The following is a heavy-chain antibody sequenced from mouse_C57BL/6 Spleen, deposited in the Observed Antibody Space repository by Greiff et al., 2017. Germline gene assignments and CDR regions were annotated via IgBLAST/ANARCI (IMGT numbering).Heavy chain of an antibody. Sequence: QVQLKESGAELAKPGASVKLSCKASGYTFTSYWMHWVKQRPGQGLEWIGYINPSSGYTKYNQKFKDKATLTADKSSSTAYVQLSSLTYEDSAVYDCARSDNAMDDWGQGTSVTVSA. J-gene: IGHJ4*01. V-gene: IGHV1-7*01. CDR2: INPSSGYT. CDR1: GYTFTSYW. CDR3: ARSDNAMDD.